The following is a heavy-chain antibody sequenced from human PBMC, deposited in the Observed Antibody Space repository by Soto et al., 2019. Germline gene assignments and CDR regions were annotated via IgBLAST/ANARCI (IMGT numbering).Heavy chain of an antibody. Sequence: GGSLRLSCAASGFTFSSYAMHWVRQAPGKGLEWVAVISYDGSNKYYADSVEGRFTISRDNSKNTLYLQMNSLRAEDTAVYYCARSSTDSSSWYYYYYGMDVWGQGTTVTVSS. D-gene: IGHD6-13*01. J-gene: IGHJ6*02. V-gene: IGHV3-30*04. CDR2: ISYDGSNK. CDR3: ARSSTDSSSWYYYYYGMDV. CDR1: GFTFSSYA.